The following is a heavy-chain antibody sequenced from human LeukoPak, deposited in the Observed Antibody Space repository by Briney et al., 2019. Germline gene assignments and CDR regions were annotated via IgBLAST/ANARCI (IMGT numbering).Heavy chain of an antibody. CDR1: GFTFSSYA. J-gene: IGHJ4*02. V-gene: IGHV3-23*01. D-gene: IGHD3-9*01. CDR2: ISGSGGST. Sequence: GGSLRLSYAASGFTFSSYAMSWVRQAPGKGLEWVSAISGSGGSTYYADSVKGRFTISRDNSKNTLYLQMNSLRAEDTAVYYCAKDPQYYDILTGYPAFDYWGQGTLVTVSS. CDR3: AKDPQYYDILTGYPAFDY.